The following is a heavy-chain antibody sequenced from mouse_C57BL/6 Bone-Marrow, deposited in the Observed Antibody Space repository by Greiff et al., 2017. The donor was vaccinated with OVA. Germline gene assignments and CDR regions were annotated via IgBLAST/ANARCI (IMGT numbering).Heavy chain of an antibody. Sequence: EVHLVESGGGLVQPGGSLKLSCAASGFTFSDYYMYWVRQTPEKRLEWVAYISNGGGSTYYPDTVKGRFTISRDNAKNTLYLQRSRLKSEDTAMYYCARRQLRSYYFDYWGQGTTLTVSS. CDR1: GFTFSDYY. J-gene: IGHJ2*01. CDR2: ISNGGGST. V-gene: IGHV5-12*01. CDR3: ARRQLRSYYFDY. D-gene: IGHD3-2*02.